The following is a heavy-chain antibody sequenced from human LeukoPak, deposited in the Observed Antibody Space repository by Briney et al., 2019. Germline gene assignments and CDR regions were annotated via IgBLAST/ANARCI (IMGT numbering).Heavy chain of an antibody. CDR3: AKGGGGRLIYYYYMDV. CDR1: GFTFDDYA. V-gene: IGHV3-9*03. Sequence: PGGSPRLSCAASGFTFDDYAMHWVRQAPGKGLEWVSGISWNSDSIDYADSVKGRFTISRDNAKNSLYLQMNSLRAEDMALYYCAKGGGGRLIYYYYMDVWGKGTTVTVSS. CDR2: ISWNSDSI. J-gene: IGHJ6*03. D-gene: IGHD3-16*01.